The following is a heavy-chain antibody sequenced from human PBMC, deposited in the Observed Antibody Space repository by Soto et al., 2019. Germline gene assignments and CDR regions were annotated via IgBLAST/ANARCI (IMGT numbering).Heavy chain of an antibody. CDR3: ASLPPNYYYYYMDV. J-gene: IGHJ6*03. V-gene: IGHV1-69*02. CDR1: GGTFSSYT. CDR2: IIPILGIA. Sequence: VASVKVSCKASGGTFSSYTISWVRQAPGQGLEWMGRIIPILGIANYAQKFQGRVTITADKSTSTAYMELSGLRSEDTAVYYCASLPPNYYYYYMDVWGKGTTVTVSS.